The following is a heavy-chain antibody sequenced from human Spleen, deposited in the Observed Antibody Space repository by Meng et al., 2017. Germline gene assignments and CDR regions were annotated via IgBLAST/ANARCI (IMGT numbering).Heavy chain of an antibody. CDR2: ISYSGST. V-gene: IGHV4-30-4*01. D-gene: IGHD1-26*01. CDR1: GDSISSGDYF. Sequence: QVQLQESGPGRVKPSQPLSLTCTVSGDSISSGDYFWSWIRQPPGKGLEWIGCISYSGSTYYDPSLKSRITISVDTSKNQFSLKLSSVTAADTAVYYCARGFGADTEYWAQGTLVTVSS. CDR3: ARGFGADTEY. J-gene: IGHJ4*02.